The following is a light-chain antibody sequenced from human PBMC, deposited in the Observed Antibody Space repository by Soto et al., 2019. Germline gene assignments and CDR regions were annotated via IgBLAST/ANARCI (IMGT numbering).Light chain of an antibody. J-gene: IGKJ4*01. V-gene: IGKV1-9*01. CDR3: QQLNSYPLT. CDR2: AAS. CDR1: QGISSY. Sequence: IQFTQSPSSLSASVGDRVTITCRASQGISSYLAWYQQKPGKAPKLLIYAASTLQSGVPSRFSGSGSGTDFTLTISSLQPEDFATYYCQQLNSYPLTFGGGAIVDIK.